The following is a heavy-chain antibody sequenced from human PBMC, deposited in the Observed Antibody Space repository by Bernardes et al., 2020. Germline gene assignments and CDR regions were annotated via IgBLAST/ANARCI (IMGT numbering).Heavy chain of an antibody. D-gene: IGHD3-3*02. Sequence: GGSLRLSCAASGFTFSSDAMSWVRQAPGKGLEWVSAISGSGGSTYYADSVKGRFTISRDNSKNTLYLQMNSLRAEDTAVYYCAKIGRIFGVASEFQHWGQGTLVTVSS. CDR1: GFTFSSDA. V-gene: IGHV3-23*01. J-gene: IGHJ1*01. CDR3: AKIGRIFGVASEFQH. CDR2: ISGSGGST.